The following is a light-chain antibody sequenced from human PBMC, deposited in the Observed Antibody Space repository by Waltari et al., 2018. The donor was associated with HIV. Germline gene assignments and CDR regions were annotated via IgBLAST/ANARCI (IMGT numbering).Light chain of an antibody. CDR3: QSFDNSLNGYV. CDR2: ANS. J-gene: IGLJ1*01. V-gene: IGLV1-40*01. CDR1: SSNIGSNVD. Sequence: QSVLTQPPSVSGAPGQRVTISCTGSSSNIGSNVDGHWYPLPPGSAPNLLIFANSNRPSGVPDRFSASKSATSASLAISGLQPEDEAEYYCQSFDNSLNGYVFGTGTTVIVL.